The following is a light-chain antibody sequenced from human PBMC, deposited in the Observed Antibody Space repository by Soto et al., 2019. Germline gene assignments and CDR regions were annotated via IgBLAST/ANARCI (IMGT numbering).Light chain of an antibody. J-gene: IGLJ2*01. CDR3: QSYDSSLSGPVV. Sequence: QSALTQPPSVSGAPGQRVTISCTGSSSNIGAGYDVHWYQQLPGTAPKLLIYGNSNRPSGVPDRFSGSKSGTSASLAITGLQAEDEADYYCQSYDSSLSGPVVFSGGTKLTVL. V-gene: IGLV1-40*01. CDR2: GNS. CDR1: SSNIGAGYD.